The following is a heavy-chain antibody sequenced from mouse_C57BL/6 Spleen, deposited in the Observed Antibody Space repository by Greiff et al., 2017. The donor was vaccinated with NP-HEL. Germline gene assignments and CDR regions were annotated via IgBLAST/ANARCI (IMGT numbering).Heavy chain of an antibody. V-gene: IGHV1-4*01. J-gene: IGHJ4*01. CDR2: INPSSGYT. D-gene: IGHD2-1*01. CDR3: ARRGIYYGNYGAMDY. CDR1: GYTFTSYT. Sequence: QVQLQQSGAELARPGASVKMSCKASGYTFTSYTMHWVKQRPGQGLEWIGYINPSSGYTKYNQKFKDTATLTADKSSSTAYMQLSSLTSEDSAVYYCARRGIYYGNYGAMDYWGQGTSVTVSS.